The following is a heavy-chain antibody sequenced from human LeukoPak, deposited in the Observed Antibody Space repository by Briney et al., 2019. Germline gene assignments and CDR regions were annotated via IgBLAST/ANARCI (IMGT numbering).Heavy chain of an antibody. Sequence: GGSLRLSCVASGSTFRNYAMSWVRQAPGKGLEWVSAISNTDGSTYYADSMKGRFTISRDNSKNTLYLQMNSLGAEDTAVYYCAKDISQGYTAGSIEQDYWGQGTLVTVSS. J-gene: IGHJ4*02. CDR3: AKDISQGYTAGSIEQDY. CDR2: ISNTDGST. D-gene: IGHD5-18*01. V-gene: IGHV3-23*01. CDR1: GSTFRNYA.